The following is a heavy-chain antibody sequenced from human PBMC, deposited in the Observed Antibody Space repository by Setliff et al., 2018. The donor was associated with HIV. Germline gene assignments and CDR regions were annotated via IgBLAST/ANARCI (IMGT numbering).Heavy chain of an antibody. CDR2: INPKSGGT. CDR1: GYSFTGYY. V-gene: IGHV1-2*06. D-gene: IGHD1-7*01. Sequence: ASVKVSCKASGYSFTGYYVNWVRQAPGQGLEWMGRINPKSGGTNYVQKFQGRVTMTRDTSINAAYLELSRLRSDDTAVYYCAKDRTGTGTTLDVWGKGTTVTVSS. J-gene: IGHJ6*04. CDR3: AKDRTGTGTTLDV.